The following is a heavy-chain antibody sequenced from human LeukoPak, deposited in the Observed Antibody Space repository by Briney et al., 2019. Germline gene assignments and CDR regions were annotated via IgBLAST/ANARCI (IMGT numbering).Heavy chain of an antibody. D-gene: IGHD4-23*01. CDR3: ARDTDYGGNFDY. J-gene: IGHJ4*02. V-gene: IGHV4-59*01. CDR1: GGSISSYY. CDR2: IYYSGSI. Sequence: SETLSLTCTVSGGSISSYYWSWIRQPPGKGLEWIGYIYYSGSINYNPSLKSRVTISVDTSKNQFSLKLSSVTAADTAVYYCARDTDYGGNFDYWGQGTLVTVSS.